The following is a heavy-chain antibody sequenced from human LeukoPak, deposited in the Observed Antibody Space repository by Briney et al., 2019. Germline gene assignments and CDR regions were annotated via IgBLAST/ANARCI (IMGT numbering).Heavy chain of an antibody. V-gene: IGHV3-11*04. Sequence: GGSLRLSCAASGFTFSDYYMSWIRQAPGKGLEWVSYISSSGSTIYYADSVKGRFTISRDNAKNSLYLQMNSLRAEDTAVYYCASGEWELLRHFDYWGQGTLVTVSS. J-gene: IGHJ4*02. CDR2: ISSSGSTI. CDR1: GFTFSDYY. D-gene: IGHD1-26*01. CDR3: ASGEWELLRHFDY.